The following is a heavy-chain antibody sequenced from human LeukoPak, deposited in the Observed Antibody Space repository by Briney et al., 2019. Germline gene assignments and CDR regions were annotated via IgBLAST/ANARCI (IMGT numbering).Heavy chain of an antibody. Sequence: PSETLSLTCTVSGGTITTYYWSWIRQPPGKGLEWIGYMYSSESTNYNPSLKSRVTISVDPSKNQFSLKLTSLTASYTAVYYGSSHHYCDTSSLGYWGQGTLVTVAS. CDR3: SSHHYCDTSSLGY. D-gene: IGHD3-22*01. V-gene: IGHV4-59*08. J-gene: IGHJ4*02. CDR2: MYSSEST. CDR1: GGTITTYY.